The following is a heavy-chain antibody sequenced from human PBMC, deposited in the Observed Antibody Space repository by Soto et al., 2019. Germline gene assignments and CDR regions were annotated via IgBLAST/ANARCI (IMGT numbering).Heavy chain of an antibody. Sequence: QVQMVQSGGEVKKPGASVKVSCKTSGYTFTDYGISWVRQAPGQGLEWMGWINTYNDKTDYTQKLQARVTLTTDTATTTAYMELRSLTSDDTAVYYCARGYDMWSGRSFGMDVWGQGTTIIVSS. CDR1: GYTFTDYG. CDR2: INTYNDKT. D-gene: IGHD3-3*01. J-gene: IGHJ6*02. CDR3: ARGYDMWSGRSFGMDV. V-gene: IGHV1-18*01.